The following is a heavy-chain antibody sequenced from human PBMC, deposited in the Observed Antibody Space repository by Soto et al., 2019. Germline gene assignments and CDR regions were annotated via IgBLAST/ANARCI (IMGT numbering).Heavy chain of an antibody. D-gene: IGHD1-1*01. CDR1: GYTFANYG. CDR3: VRAMTHTRVTGNWLDP. CDR2: ISGNNGAT. J-gene: IGHJ5*02. Sequence: ASVKVSCKASGYTFANYGIRWVRQAPGQGLEWMGWISGNNGATNYAPKVQDRITMTLDTSTGVASMALRSLRSDETAIYYCVRAMTHTRVTGNWLDPSGQGTLVTVSS. V-gene: IGHV1-18*04.